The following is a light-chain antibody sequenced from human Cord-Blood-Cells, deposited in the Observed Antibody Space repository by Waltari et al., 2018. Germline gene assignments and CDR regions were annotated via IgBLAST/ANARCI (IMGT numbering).Light chain of an antibody. Sequence: QSALTQPASASGSPGQSITISCTGTSSDVGSYNLVSWYQQHPGKAPKLMIYEGSNRPSGVSNRFSGSKSGNTASLTISGLQAEDEADYYCCSYAGSSTFEVFGGGTKLTVL. CDR1: SSDVGSYNL. J-gene: IGLJ3*02. CDR2: EGS. CDR3: CSYAGSSTFEV. V-gene: IGLV2-23*03.